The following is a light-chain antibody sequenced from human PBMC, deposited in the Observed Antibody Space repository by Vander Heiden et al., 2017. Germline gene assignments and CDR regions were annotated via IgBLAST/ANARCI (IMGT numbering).Light chain of an antibody. CDR3: AAWDNSLSGVV. J-gene: IGLJ2*01. CDR1: NSNLGSNY. V-gene: IGLV1-47*01. CDR2: RNN. Sequence: QSVLTQPPSASGTPGQSVTISCSGSNSNLGSNYVYWYQQLPGTAPKLLIYRNNQRPSGVPDRFSGSKSGTSASLAISGLRSEDEADYYCAAWDNSLSGVVFGGGTKLTVL.